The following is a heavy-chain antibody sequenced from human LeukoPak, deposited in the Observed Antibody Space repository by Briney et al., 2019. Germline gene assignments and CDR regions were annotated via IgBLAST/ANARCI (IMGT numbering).Heavy chain of an antibody. Sequence: SQTLSLTCTVSGGSISSYYWSWIRQPAGKGLEWIGRIYTSGSTNYNPSLKSRVTMSVDTSKNQFSLKLSSVAAADTAVYYCARDRPHYDILTGYYYYYFDYWGQGTLVTVSS. J-gene: IGHJ4*02. D-gene: IGHD3-9*01. V-gene: IGHV4-4*07. CDR3: ARDRPHYDILTGYYYYYFDY. CDR2: IYTSGST. CDR1: GGSISSYY.